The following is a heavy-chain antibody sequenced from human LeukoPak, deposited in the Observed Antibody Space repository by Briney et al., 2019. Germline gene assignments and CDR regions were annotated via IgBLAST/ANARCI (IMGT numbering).Heavy chain of an antibody. CDR3: ARDFAAINDY. CDR2: ISYDGSNE. V-gene: IGHV3-30-3*01. J-gene: IGHJ4*02. CDR1: GFTFSSYA. Sequence: PGGSLRLSCAASGFTFSSYAMHWVRQAPGKGLEWVAVISYDGSNEYYADSVKGRFTISRDNSRNTLYLQMNSLRAEDTAVYYCARDFAAINDYWGQGTLVTVSS. D-gene: IGHD6-13*01.